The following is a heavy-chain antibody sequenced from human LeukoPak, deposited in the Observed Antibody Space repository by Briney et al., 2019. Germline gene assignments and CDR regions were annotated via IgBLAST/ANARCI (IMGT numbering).Heavy chain of an antibody. V-gene: IGHV1-2*02. J-gene: IGHJ5*02. D-gene: IGHD3-22*01. CDR1: GSTFTGYY. CDR3: ARGRSDSSGSPAANWFDP. CDR2: MNPNSGGT. Sequence: ASVKVSCKASGSTFTGYYMHWARQAPGQGLEWMGWMNPNSGGTNYAQKFQGRVTMTRATSISTAYMELNRLKSDDTAVYYCARGRSDSSGSPAANWFDPWGQGTLVTVSS.